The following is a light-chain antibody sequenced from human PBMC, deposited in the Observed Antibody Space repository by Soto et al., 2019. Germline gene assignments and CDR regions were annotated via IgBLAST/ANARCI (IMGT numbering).Light chain of an antibody. J-gene: IGKJ1*01. CDR3: QQYGSSPWT. Sequence: EIVLTQSPGTLSLSPGERATLSCRASQSVSSSYLAWYQQKPGQAPWLLIYGTSNRATDIPDRFSGSGSGTDFTLTISRLEPEDFAVYYCQQYGSSPWTFGQGTKVEIK. V-gene: IGKV3-20*01. CDR2: GTS. CDR1: QSVSSSY.